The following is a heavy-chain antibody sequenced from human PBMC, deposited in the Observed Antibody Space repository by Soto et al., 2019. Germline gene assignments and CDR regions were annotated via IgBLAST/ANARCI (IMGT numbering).Heavy chain of an antibody. Sequence: PSETLSHTCTVSGGSISSSSYYRGWIRQPPGKGMEWIGSIYYSGSTHYNPSLKSRVTISVDTSKNQFSLKLSSVTAADTAVYYCATSNVLRYFDWLPAAYGMDVWGQGTTVTVSS. D-gene: IGHD3-9*01. CDR1: GGSISSSSYY. CDR2: IYYSGST. CDR3: ATSNVLRYFDWLPAAYGMDV. V-gene: IGHV4-39*01. J-gene: IGHJ6*02.